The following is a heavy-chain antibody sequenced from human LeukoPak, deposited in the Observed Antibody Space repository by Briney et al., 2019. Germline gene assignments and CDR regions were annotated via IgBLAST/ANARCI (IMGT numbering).Heavy chain of an antibody. D-gene: IGHD3-10*01. V-gene: IGHV1-18*01. J-gene: IGHJ5*02. CDR3: ARDPGACFDP. CDR1: VYTFTIYG. Sequence: GASVSVSCKASVYTFTIYGISWVRQAPGQGVEWMGWISAYNGNTNYAQKLQGRVTMTTDTSTSTAYMELRSLRSDDTAVYYCARDPGACFDPWGQGTLVTVSS. CDR2: ISAYNGNT.